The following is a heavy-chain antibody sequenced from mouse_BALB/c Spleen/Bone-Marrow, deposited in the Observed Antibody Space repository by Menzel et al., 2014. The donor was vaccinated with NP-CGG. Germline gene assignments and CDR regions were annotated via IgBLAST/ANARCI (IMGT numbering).Heavy chain of an antibody. Sequence: QVQLKQSGAELVMPGASVKMSCKASGYTFTDYWMHWVKQRPGQGLEWIGAIDTSDSYTSYNQKFKGKATLTVDESSSTAYMQLSSLTSEDSAVYYYAREDYGHGAMDYWGQGTSVTVSS. J-gene: IGHJ4*01. CDR1: GYTFTDYW. V-gene: IGHV1-69*01. CDR3: AREDYGHGAMDY. D-gene: IGHD2-2*01. CDR2: IDTSDSYT.